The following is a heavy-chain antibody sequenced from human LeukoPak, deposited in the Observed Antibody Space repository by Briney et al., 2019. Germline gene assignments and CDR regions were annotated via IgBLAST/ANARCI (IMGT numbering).Heavy chain of an antibody. CDR1: GYSIINNYY. D-gene: IGHD2-15*01. J-gene: IGHJ4*02. CDR2: ISHSGST. CDR3: ATVVVVAANLHAY. V-gene: IGHV4-38-2*02. Sequence: SETLTLTCTVSGYSIINNYYCGWIRQPPGKGLEWIGSISHSGSTYYNPSLKSRVTMSVDTSNNQFSLRLSSVTAADTAVYYCATVVVVAANLHAYWGQGTLVTVSS.